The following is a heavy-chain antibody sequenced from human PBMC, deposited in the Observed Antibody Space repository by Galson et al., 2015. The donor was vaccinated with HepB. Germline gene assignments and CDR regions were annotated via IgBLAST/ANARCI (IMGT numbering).Heavy chain of an antibody. CDR3: ARTDSGSYTWGS. CDR2: IYSGGST. J-gene: IGHJ4*02. D-gene: IGHD1-26*01. Sequence: SLRLSCAASGFTVSSNYMSWVRQAPGKGLEWVSVIYSGGSTYYADSVKGRFTISRDNSKNTLYLQMNSLRAEDTAVYYCARTDSGSYTWGSWGQGTLVTVSS. V-gene: IGHV3-53*01. CDR1: GFTVSSNY.